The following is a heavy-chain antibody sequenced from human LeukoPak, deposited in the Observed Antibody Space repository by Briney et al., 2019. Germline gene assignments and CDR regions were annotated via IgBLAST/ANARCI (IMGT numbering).Heavy chain of an antibody. CDR3: ARDSSSGFDY. CDR2: IYYSGST. Sequence: SETLSLTCTVSGGSISSGGYYWSWIRQHPGKGLEWIGYIYYSGSTYYNPSLKSRVTISVDTSKNQFSLKLSSVTAADTAVYYCARDSSSGFDYWGQGTLVTVSS. V-gene: IGHV4-31*03. J-gene: IGHJ4*02. CDR1: GGSISSGGYY. D-gene: IGHD6-6*01.